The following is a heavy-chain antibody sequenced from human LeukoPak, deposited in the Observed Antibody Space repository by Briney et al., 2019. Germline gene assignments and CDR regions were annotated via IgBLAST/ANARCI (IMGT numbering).Heavy chain of an antibody. V-gene: IGHV1-69*05. CDR3: ASLGGGGYCSSTSCLRLGRDY. CDR2: IIPIFGTA. CDR1: GGTFSSYA. D-gene: IGHD2-2*01. Sequence: SVKVSCKASGGTFSSYAISWVRQATGQGLEWMGRIIPIFGTANYAQKFQGRVTITTDESTSTAYMELSSLRSEDTAVYYCASLGGGGYCSSTSCLRLGRDYWGQGTLVTVSS. J-gene: IGHJ4*02.